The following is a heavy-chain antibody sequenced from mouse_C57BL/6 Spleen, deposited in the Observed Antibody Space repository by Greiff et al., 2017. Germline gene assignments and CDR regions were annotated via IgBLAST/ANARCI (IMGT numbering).Heavy chain of an antibody. V-gene: IGHV1-81*01. CDR1: GYTFTSYG. CDR2: IYPRSGNT. D-gene: IGHD2-12*01. CDR3: ERRRDDGYFDY. Sequence: VQLVESGAELARPGASVKLSCKASGYTFTSYGISWVKQRTGQGLEWIGEIYPRSGNTYYNEKFKGKATLTADKSSSTAYMELRSLTSEDSAVYFGERRRDDGYFDYWGQGTTLTVSS. J-gene: IGHJ2*01.